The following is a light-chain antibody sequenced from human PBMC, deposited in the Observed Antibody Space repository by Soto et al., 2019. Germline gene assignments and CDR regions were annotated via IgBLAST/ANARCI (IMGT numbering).Light chain of an antibody. CDR3: MQALQTWT. Sequence: EIVMTQSPLSLPVIPGEPASISCRSSQSLRHSNGLHYVDWYVQKPGQPPQLLIYLASNRASGVPDRFSGSGSGTDFTLEISRVEAEDVGVYYCMQALQTWTFGQGTKVEIK. J-gene: IGKJ1*01. CDR2: LAS. CDR1: QSLRHSNGLHY. V-gene: IGKV2-28*01.